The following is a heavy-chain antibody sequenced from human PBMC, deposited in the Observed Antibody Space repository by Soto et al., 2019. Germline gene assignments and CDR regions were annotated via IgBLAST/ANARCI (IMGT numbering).Heavy chain of an antibody. CDR3: ARDLDYYGSGSPDAFDI. V-gene: IGHV3-48*02. CDR2: ISTTSSTI. Sequence: SGGSLRLSCAASGFTLSIYSMNWVRQAPGKGLEWISYISTTSSTIYYTDSVEGRFTISRDDAKNSLYLQMNSLRDEDTAVYYCARDLDYYGSGSPDAFDIWGQGTMVTVS. CDR1: GFTLSIYS. J-gene: IGHJ3*02. D-gene: IGHD3-10*01.